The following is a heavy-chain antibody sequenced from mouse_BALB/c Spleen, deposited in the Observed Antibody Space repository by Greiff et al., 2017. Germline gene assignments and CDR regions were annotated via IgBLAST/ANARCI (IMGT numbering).Heavy chain of an antibody. CDR2: INPSSGYT. D-gene: IGHD3-1*01. Sequence: VKLMESGAELARPGASVKMSCKASGYTFTSYTMHWVKQRPGQGLEWIGYINPSSGYTNYNQKFKDKATLTADKSSSTAYMQLSSLTSEDSAVYYCARSGAPPFDVWGAGTTVTVSS. V-gene: IGHV1-4*01. CDR3: ARSGAPPFDV. CDR1: GYTFTSYT. J-gene: IGHJ1*01.